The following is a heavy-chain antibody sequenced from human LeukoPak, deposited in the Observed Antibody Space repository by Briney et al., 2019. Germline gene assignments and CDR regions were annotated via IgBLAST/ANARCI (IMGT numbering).Heavy chain of an antibody. CDR2: IYYSGST. CDR1: GGSISSYY. Sequence: SETLSLTCTVSGGSISSYYWSWIRQPPGKGLEWIGYIYYSGSTNYSPSLKSRVAISVDTSKNQFSLKLSSVTAADTAVYYCARGRYITMVRGVINYFDYWGQGTLVTVSS. D-gene: IGHD3-10*01. V-gene: IGHV4-59*01. J-gene: IGHJ4*02. CDR3: ARGRYITMVRGVINYFDY.